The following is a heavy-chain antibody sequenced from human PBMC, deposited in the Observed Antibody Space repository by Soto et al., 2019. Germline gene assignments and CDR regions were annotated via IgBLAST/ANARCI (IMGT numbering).Heavy chain of an antibody. CDR3: ARVMDSGWLTFDY. D-gene: IGHD6-19*01. Sequence: GGSLRLSCAASGFTFSSYGMHWVRQAPGKGLEWVAVIWYDGSNKYYADSVKGRFTISRDNSKNTLYLQMNSLRAEDTAVYYFARVMDSGWLTFDYRAQRTLDTGSS. CDR1: GFTFSSYG. V-gene: IGHV3-33*01. CDR2: IWYDGSNK. J-gene: IGHJ4*02.